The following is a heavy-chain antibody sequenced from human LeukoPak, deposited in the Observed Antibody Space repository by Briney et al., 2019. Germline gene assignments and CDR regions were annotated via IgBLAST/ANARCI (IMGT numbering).Heavy chain of an antibody. CDR3: ARDRITVAATETSFDY. D-gene: IGHD6-19*01. CDR1: GFTFSSYA. CDR2: ISYDGSNK. Sequence: GGSLRLSCAASGFTFSSYAMHWVRQAPGKGLEWVAVISYDGSNKYYADSVKGRFTISRDNSKNTLYLQMNSLRAEDTAVYYCARDRITVAATETSFDYWGQGTLVTVSS. J-gene: IGHJ4*02. V-gene: IGHV3-30*04.